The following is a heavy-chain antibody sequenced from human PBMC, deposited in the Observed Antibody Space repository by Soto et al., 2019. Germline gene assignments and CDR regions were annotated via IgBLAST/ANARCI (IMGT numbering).Heavy chain of an antibody. Sequence: SETLSLTCSVSGVTMSYGCYSWSWIRQSPGKGLEWLGYISHLETTYYNPSFKSRLSLYIDRTRNQFSLKLSSVTAADTARYLCAGYCSSSICPEDHYFALEVWGQGTTVPVCS. J-gene: IGHJ6*02. CDR1: GVTMSYGCYS. CDR3: AGYCSSSICPEDHYFALEV. CDR2: ISHLETT. V-gene: IGHV4-30-2*02. D-gene: IGHD2-2*01.